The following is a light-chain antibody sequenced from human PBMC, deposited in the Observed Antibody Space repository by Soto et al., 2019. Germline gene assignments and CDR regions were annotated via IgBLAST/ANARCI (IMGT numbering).Light chain of an antibody. CDR2: KAS. Sequence: DIQLTQSPSSLSASVGDICSITCRASQDVNNYVNWYQQKPGKAPKLLIYKASTLKSGVPSRFSGSRSGTEFTLTISSLQPEDFAIYYCQKYNSGLITLSQGTRLEI. CDR3: QKYNSGLIT. CDR1: QDVNNY. J-gene: IGKJ5*01. V-gene: IGKV1-9*01.